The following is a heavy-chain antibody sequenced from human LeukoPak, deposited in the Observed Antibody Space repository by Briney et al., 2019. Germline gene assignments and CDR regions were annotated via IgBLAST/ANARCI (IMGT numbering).Heavy chain of an antibody. D-gene: IGHD4-11*01. CDR1: GYTFTSYD. J-gene: IGHJ5*02. CDR3: ARESENDYSNGGWFDP. V-gene: IGHV1-8*01. Sequence: ASVNVSCKASGYTFTSYDINWVRQATGRGLEWMGWMNPNSGNTGYAQKFQGRVTMTRNTSISTAYMELSSLRSEDTAVYYCARESENDYSNGGWFDPWGQGTLVTVSS. CDR2: MNPNSGNT.